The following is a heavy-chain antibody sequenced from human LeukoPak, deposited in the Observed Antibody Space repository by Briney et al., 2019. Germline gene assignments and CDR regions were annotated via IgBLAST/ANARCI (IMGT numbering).Heavy chain of an antibody. V-gene: IGHV3-30*03. J-gene: IGHJ4*02. CDR3: ARTWSGYYHFDY. Sequence: PGRSLRLSCAASGFTFSSYGMHWVRQAPGKGLEWVAVISYDGSNKYYADSVKGRFTISRDNSKNTLYLQMNSLRAEDTAVYYCARTWSGYYHFDYWGQGTLVTVSS. CDR2: ISYDGSNK. CDR1: GFTFSSYG. D-gene: IGHD3-3*01.